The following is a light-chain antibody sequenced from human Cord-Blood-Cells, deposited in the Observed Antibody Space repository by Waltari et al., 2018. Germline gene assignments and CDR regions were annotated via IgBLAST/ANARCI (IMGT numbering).Light chain of an antibody. CDR2: GAS. CDR1: QSVSSSY. V-gene: IGKV3-20*01. Sequence: EIVLTQSPGTLSLSPGERATLSCRASQSVSSSYLAWYQQKPGQAPRLLIYGASSRATGIPDRFSGSVSGADCTLASSILEPEDCAVYYCQQYGSSPYTFGQGTKLEIK. CDR3: QQYGSSPYT. J-gene: IGKJ2*01.